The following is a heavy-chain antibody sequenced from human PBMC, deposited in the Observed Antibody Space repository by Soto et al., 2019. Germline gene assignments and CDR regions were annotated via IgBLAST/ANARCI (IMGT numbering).Heavy chain of an antibody. D-gene: IGHD2-15*01. V-gene: IGHV1-69*12. CDR2: IIPIFGTA. J-gene: IGHJ6*02. Sequence: QVQLVQSGAGVKKPGSSLKVSGKASGGTSSSYAIIWLRQAPEQGLEGMGGIIPIFGTANYAQKFQGRVTITADESTSTAYMELSILRSEDTAVYYCASVETQRYYYGMDVWGQGTTVTVSS. CDR1: GGTSSSYA. CDR3: ASVETQRYYYGMDV.